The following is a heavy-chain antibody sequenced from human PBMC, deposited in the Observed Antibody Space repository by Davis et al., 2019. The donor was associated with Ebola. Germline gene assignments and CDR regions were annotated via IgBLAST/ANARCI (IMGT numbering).Heavy chain of an antibody. J-gene: IGHJ4*02. CDR2: VFYRGNS. D-gene: IGHD3-10*01. CDR3: ARYRVAMVKGVPYFDY. Sequence: MPGGSLRLSCTVSGGSISSSSYYWGWIRQAPGKGLQWIGNVFYRGNSYSSPSLKSRLSLSVDTSKNQFSLTLTSVTAADTAVYYCARYRVAMVKGVPYFDYWGQGRLVTVAS. CDR1: GGSISSSSYY. V-gene: IGHV4-39*01.